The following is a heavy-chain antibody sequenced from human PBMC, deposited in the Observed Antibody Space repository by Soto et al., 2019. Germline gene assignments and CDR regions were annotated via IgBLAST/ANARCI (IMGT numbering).Heavy chain of an antibody. CDR3: ARSPNYYYYGFDV. J-gene: IGHJ6*02. V-gene: IGHV4-61*01. CDR2: IYYSGST. Sequence: AETLSLTCSVSGGSVSIGTYFWSCVRQSPGKRLEWIAYIYYSGSTNYNPSLKSRATISVDTSKSQFSLTLTSVTAADAAVYYCARSPNYYYYGFDVWGRGTTVTVSS. D-gene: IGHD3-10*01. CDR1: GGSVSIGTYF.